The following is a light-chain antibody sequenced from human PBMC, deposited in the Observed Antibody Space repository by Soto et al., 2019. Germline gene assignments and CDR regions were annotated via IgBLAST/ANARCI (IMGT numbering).Light chain of an antibody. J-gene: IGLJ2*01. CDR3: QTWGTGTVI. Sequence: QAVLTQSPSVSASLGASVKLTCTLSSGHSSYAIAWHQQQPEKGPRYLMKLNSDGSHSKGDGVPDRYSGSSSGAERSLLISSLQSEDEADYFCQTWGTGTVIFGGGTKLTVL. V-gene: IGLV4-69*02. CDR1: SGHSSYA. CDR2: LNSDGSH.